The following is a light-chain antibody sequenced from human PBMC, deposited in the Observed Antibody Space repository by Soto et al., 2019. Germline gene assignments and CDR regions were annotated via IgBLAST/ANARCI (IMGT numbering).Light chain of an antibody. CDR1: QSIRTW. Sequence: DSQMTQSPSTLSASVGDRVTITCRASQSIRTWLAWYQQKPGKAPRLLIYKASSLESGVPSRFSGSGSGTEFTLTISSLQPDDFATYYCQQYLSYPLTFGGGTKVDIK. CDR2: KAS. J-gene: IGKJ4*01. CDR3: QQYLSYPLT. V-gene: IGKV1-5*03.